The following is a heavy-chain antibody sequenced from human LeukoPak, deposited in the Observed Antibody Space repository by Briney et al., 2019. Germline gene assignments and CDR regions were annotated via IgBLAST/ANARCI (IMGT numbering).Heavy chain of an antibody. CDR3: ARVSYGDSGYFDY. V-gene: IGHV3-11*06. CDR2: ISSSSSYI. J-gene: IGHJ4*02. CDR1: GFTVSSNH. Sequence: GGSLRLSCAASGFTVSSNHMSWVRQAPGKGLEWVSYISSSSSYINYADSVKGRFTISRDNAKNSLYLQMNSLRAEDTAVYYCARVSYGDSGYFDYWGQGTLVTVSS. D-gene: IGHD4-17*01.